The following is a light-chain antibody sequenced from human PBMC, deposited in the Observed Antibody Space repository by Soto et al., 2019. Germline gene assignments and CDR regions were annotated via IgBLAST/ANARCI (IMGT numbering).Light chain of an antibody. CDR1: QSIRHY. V-gene: IGKV1-5*01. CDR3: QHHNSYSQT. J-gene: IGKJ1*01. Sequence: DIQMTQSPPTLSASVGDRVTITCRASQSIRHYLAWYQQMPGKAPKLLIYAASTLQSGVPSRFSGSGPGTEFTLTISSLQPDDFGTYFCQHHNSYSQTFGQGTKVEIK. CDR2: AAS.